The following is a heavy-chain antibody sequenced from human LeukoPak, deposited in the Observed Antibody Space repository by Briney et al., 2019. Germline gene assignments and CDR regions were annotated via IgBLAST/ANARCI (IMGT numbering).Heavy chain of an antibody. CDR3: ARRYMATSAEDFDY. Sequence: GRSLRLSCAASGFTFDDYAMHFVRQAPGKGLEWVSGISWNSFSIGYVDSVKGRFTISRDNAKNSPYLQMNSLRAEDAAVYYCARRYMATSAEDFDYWGQGTLVTVSS. J-gene: IGHJ4*02. D-gene: IGHD5-24*01. CDR2: ISWNSFSI. V-gene: IGHV3-9*01. CDR1: GFTFDDYA.